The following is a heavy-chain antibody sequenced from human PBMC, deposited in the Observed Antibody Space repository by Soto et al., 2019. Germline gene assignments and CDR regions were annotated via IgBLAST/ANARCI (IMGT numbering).Heavy chain of an antibody. CDR3: ARDRGVFVDGYRNPRSAFDI. V-gene: IGHV4-59*01. Sequence: QVQLQESGPGLVKPSETLSLTCTVSGGSISSYYWSWIRQPPGKGLEWIGYIYYSGSTNYNPSLKSRVTISVDTSKNQFSLKLSSVTAADTAVYYCARDRGVFVDGYRNPRSAFDIWGQGTMVTVSS. CDR1: GGSISSYY. CDR2: IYYSGST. J-gene: IGHJ3*02. D-gene: IGHD3-10*01.